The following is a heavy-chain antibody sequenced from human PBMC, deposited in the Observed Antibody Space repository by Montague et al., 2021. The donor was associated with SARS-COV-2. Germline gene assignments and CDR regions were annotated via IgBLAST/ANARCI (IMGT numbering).Heavy chain of an antibody. Sequence: SLRLSCAASGFTFSSYAMSWVRQAPGKGPEWVSVITSRGATYYADSLKGRFTISRDNSKSTLYLQMSSLRADDTALYYCAKDCTVTEGGGYYYDYWGQGSLVTVSP. CDR1: GFTFSSYA. J-gene: IGHJ4*02. D-gene: IGHD2-8*02. CDR3: AKDCTVTEGGGYYYDY. V-gene: IGHV3-23*01. CDR2: ITSRGAT.